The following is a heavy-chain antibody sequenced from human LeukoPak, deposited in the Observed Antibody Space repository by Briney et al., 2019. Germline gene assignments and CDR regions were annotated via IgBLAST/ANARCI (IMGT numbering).Heavy chain of an antibody. D-gene: IGHD2-15*01. J-gene: IGHJ5*02. Sequence: GASVKVSCKASGGTLSSYATSWVRQAPGQGLEWMGRIIPILGIANYAQKFQGRVTITADKSTSTAYMELSSLRSEDTAVYYCARDFCSGGSCYRWFDPWGQGTLVTVSS. CDR3: ARDFCSGGSCYRWFDP. CDR2: IIPILGIA. V-gene: IGHV1-69*04. CDR1: GGTLSSYA.